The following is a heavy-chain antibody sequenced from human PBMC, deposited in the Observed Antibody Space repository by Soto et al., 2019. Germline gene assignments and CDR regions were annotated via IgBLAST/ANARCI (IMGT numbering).Heavy chain of an antibody. V-gene: IGHV3-23*01. CDR2: ISGSGGST. CDR3: AKSESSWVYYFDY. Sequence: PGGSPRLSCAASGFTFSSYAMSWVRQAPGKGLEWVSAISGSGGSTYYADSVKGRFTISRDNSKNTLYLQMNSLRAEDTAVYYCAKSESSWVYYFDYWGQGTLVTVSS. CDR1: GFTFSSYA. J-gene: IGHJ4*02. D-gene: IGHD2-2*01.